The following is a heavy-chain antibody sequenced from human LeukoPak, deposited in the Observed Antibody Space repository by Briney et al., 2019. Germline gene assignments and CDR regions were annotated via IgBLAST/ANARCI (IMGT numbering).Heavy chain of an antibody. CDR2: VYARGKT. CDR1: GAFISSGEYY. D-gene: IGHD3-10*01. Sequence: SETLSLTCTVSGAFISSGEYYWSWIRQPAGKALEWIGRVYARGKTNYNPSLKSRVTISVDTSKNQFSLKLSSVTAADTAVYYCARYSMVRGVIDQYYFDYWGQGTLVTVSS. V-gene: IGHV4-61*02. J-gene: IGHJ4*02. CDR3: ARYSMVRGVIDQYYFDY.